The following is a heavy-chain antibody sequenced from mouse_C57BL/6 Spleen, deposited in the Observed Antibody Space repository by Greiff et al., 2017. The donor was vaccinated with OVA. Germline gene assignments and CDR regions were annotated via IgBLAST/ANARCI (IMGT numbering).Heavy chain of an antibody. CDR1: GFTFSSYA. CDR2: ISDGGSYT. Sequence: EVHLVESGGGLVKPGGSLKLSCAASGFTFSSYAMSWVRQTPEKRLEWVATISDGGSYTYYPDNVKGRFTISRDNAKNNLYLQMSHLKSEDTAMYYCAREGAYYSNYGGFAYWGQGTLVTVSA. J-gene: IGHJ3*01. D-gene: IGHD2-5*01. V-gene: IGHV5-4*01. CDR3: AREGAYYSNYGGFAY.